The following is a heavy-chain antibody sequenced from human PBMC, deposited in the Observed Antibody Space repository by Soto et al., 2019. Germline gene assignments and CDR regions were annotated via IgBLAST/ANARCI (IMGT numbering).Heavy chain of an antibody. V-gene: IGHV1-18*01. CDR3: ARDPAAAAGRGVIGSPFDY. Sequence: QVQLVQSGAEVKKPGASVKVSCKASGYTFTSYGISWVRQAPGQGLEWMGWISAYNGNTNYAQKLQGRVTMTTDSSTSTAYMELRSLRSDDTAVYYCARDPAAAAGRGVIGSPFDYWGQGTLVTVSS. CDR1: GYTFTSYG. D-gene: IGHD3-10*01. CDR2: ISAYNGNT. J-gene: IGHJ4*02.